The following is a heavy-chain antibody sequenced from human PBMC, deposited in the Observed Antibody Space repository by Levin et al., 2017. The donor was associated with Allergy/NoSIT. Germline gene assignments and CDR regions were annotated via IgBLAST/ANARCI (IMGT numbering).Heavy chain of an antibody. CDR3: ARAAEWRGSYSCRY. D-gene: IGHD1-26*01. J-gene: IGHJ4*02. CDR1: FFPFFLSS. Sequence: KFSFFSSFFPFFLSSLSWVRQAPGQGLEWMGGIIPIFGTANYAQKFQGRVTIPSDASTSTAYMELSSLRSEDTAVYYCARAAEWRGSYSCRYWGQGTLVTVSS. CDR2: IIPIFGTA. V-gene: IGHV1-69*01.